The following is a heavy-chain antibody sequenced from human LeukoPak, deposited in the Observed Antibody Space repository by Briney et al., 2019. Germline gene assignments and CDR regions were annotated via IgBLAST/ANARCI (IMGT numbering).Heavy chain of an antibody. J-gene: IGHJ3*02. Sequence: ASVKVSCKASGYTFTSYGISWVRQAPGQGLEWMGWISAYNGNTNYAQKLQGRVTMTTDTSTSTAYMELRSLRSDDTAVYYCARDGGRYSSSSDAFDIWGQGTMVTVSS. V-gene: IGHV1-18*01. CDR3: ARDGGRYSSSSDAFDI. D-gene: IGHD6-6*01. CDR2: ISAYNGNT. CDR1: GYTFTSYG.